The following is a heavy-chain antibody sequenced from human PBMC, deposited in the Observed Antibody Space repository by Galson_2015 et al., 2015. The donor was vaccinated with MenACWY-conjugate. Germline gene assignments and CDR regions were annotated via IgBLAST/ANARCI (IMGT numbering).Heavy chain of an antibody. CDR1: GFTFSSYS. CDR3: ATYYCTSGTCYHFDC. Sequence: LRLSCAASGFTFSSYSMNWVCQAPGKGLEWVSCIGGSGNYISYADSVKGRFTISRDNAENSLYLQMDSLRVEGTALYYCATYYCTSGTCYHFDCWGLGTLVTVSS. D-gene: IGHD2-8*01. CDR2: IGGSGNYI. V-gene: IGHV3-21*06. J-gene: IGHJ4*02.